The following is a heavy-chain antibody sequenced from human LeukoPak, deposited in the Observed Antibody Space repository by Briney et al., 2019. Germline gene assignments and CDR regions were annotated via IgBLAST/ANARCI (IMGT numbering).Heavy chain of an antibody. CDR3: ARDPQLVKYYFDY. Sequence: GRSLRLSCAASGFTFSSYWMSWVRQAPGKGLEWVANIKQDGSEKYYVDSVKGRFTISRDNAKNSLYLQMNSLRAEDTAVYYCARDPQLVKYYFDYWGQGTLVTVSS. D-gene: IGHD6-13*01. CDR2: IKQDGSEK. V-gene: IGHV3-7*01. J-gene: IGHJ4*02. CDR1: GFTFSSYW.